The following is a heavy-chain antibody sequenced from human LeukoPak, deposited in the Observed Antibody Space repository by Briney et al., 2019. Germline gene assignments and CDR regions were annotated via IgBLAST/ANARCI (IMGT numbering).Heavy chain of an antibody. J-gene: IGHJ4*02. D-gene: IGHD5-12*01. CDR3: ATLSVNVVATAVRGYSFDS. CDR2: IIPILGSA. V-gene: IGHV1-69*05. CDR1: GGTFISHA. Sequence: SVTVSFKASGGTFISHAITCVRQAAGQEREGLGGIIPILGSANNAQKLPGRVSITTDDSTSTAYMELSGLRSEDTAVYYCATLSVNVVATAVRGYSFDSWGQGTLVTVSS.